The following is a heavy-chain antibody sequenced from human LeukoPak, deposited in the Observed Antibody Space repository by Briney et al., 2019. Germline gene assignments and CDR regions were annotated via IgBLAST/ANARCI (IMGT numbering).Heavy chain of an antibody. D-gene: IGHD3-22*01. CDR2: ISGSGGST. V-gene: IGHV3-23*01. J-gene: IGHJ5*02. CDR1: GITISNYG. CDR3: AKAVGPSGYYPAS. Sequence: GGSLRLSCAVSGITISNYGMSWVRQAPGKGLEWVAGISGSGGSTNYADSVKGRFTISRDTSKNTLFLQMNSLRAEDSAVYYCAKAVGPSGYYPASWGQGTLVTVSS.